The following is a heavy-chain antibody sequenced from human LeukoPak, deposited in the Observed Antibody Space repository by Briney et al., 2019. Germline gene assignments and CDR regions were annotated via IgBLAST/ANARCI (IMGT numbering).Heavy chain of an antibody. CDR3: ARVRWDEYYYYYYYMDV. D-gene: IGHD1-26*01. Sequence: GGSLRLSCAASGFTFSDYYMSWIRQAPGKGLEWVSYISSSGSTIYYADSVKGRFTISRDNAKNSLYLQMNSLRAEDTAVYYCARVRWDEYYYYYYYMDVWGKGTTVTVSS. J-gene: IGHJ6*03. V-gene: IGHV3-11*04. CDR1: GFTFSDYY. CDR2: ISSSGSTI.